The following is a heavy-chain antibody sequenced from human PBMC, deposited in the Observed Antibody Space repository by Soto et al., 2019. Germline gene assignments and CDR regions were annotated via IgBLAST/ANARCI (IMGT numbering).Heavy chain of an antibody. CDR1: GGSISSYY. Sequence: PSETLSLTCTVSGGSISSYYWSWIRQPPGKGLEWIGYIYYSGSTNYNPSLKSRVTISVDTSKNQFSLKLSSVTAADTAVYYCARAVNYEYYDFWSGYYTLDHWGQGTLVTVSS. CDR2: IYYSGST. J-gene: IGHJ4*02. CDR3: ARAVNYEYYDFWSGYYTLDH. V-gene: IGHV4-59*01. D-gene: IGHD3-3*01.